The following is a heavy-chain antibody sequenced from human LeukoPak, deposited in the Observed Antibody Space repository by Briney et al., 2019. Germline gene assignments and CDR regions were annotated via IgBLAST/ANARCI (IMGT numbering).Heavy chain of an antibody. CDR1: GFTVSTNY. J-gene: IGHJ4*02. CDR3: AREKGAPTTYFDY. D-gene: IGHD1-1*01. Sequence: PGGSLRLSCAASGFTVSTNYMNWLRQAPVKGLEWVSVLYSGGTTYYADSVKGRFIISRDNSKNTLYLQMNNLRADDTAMYYCAREKGAPTTYFDYWGQGTLVTVSS. V-gene: IGHV3-53*01. CDR2: LYSGGTT.